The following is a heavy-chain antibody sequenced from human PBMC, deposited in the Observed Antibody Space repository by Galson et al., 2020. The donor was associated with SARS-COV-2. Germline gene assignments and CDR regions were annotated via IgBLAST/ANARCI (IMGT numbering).Heavy chain of an antibody. Sequence: ASVQVSCKASGYTFTSYGISWVRQAPGQGLEWMGWISAYNGNTNYAQKLQGRVTMTTDTSTSTAYMELRSLRSDDTAVYYCSRDWVDIVGATFGYWGQGTLVTVSS. CDR1: GYTFTSYG. J-gene: IGHJ4*02. CDR3: SRDWVDIVGATFGY. CDR2: ISAYNGNT. V-gene: IGHV1-18*01. D-gene: IGHD1-26*01.